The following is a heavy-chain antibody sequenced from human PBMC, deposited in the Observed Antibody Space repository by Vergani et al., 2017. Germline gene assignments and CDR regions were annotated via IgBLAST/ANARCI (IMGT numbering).Heavy chain of an antibody. Sequence: QVHLVESGGGVVQPGRSLRLSCVVSGFTSSYYGMHWVRQAPGKGLEWVAVISYDGTQKYYADSVKGRFTISRDNSKSTLYLQMNSLRTEDTAVYYCASKSLCTPGRKIGYFREWGQGTLVTVSS. D-gene: IGHD1-1*01. CDR1: GFTSSYYG. J-gene: IGHJ1*01. V-gene: IGHV3-30*03. CDR3: ASKSLCTPGRKIGYFRE. CDR2: ISYDGTQK.